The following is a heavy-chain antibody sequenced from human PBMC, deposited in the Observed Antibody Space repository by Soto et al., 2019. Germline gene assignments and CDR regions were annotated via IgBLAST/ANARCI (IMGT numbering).Heavy chain of an antibody. CDR1: GGSISSYY. CDR2: IYISGST. Sequence: KPSETLSLTCTVSGGSISSYYWSWLRQPAGKGLEWIGRIYISGSTKYNPSLQSRVTMSVDTSKNQFSLKLSSVTAADTAVYYCARVVAYYDVLSDPYNWFDPWGQGTLVTVSS. D-gene: IGHD3-3*01. CDR3: ARVVAYYDVLSDPYNWFDP. V-gene: IGHV4-4*07. J-gene: IGHJ5*02.